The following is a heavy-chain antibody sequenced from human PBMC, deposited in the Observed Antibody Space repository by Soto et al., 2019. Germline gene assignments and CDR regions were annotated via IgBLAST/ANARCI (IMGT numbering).Heavy chain of an antibody. J-gene: IGHJ3*02. Sequence: LETLSLTCTVSGGSIIRSSYCLGWIRRPPGKGLEWIGSIYYSGSTYYNPSLKSRVTISVDTSKNQFSLKLSSVTAADTAVYYCARRGPDTAMVIGGDAFDIWGQGTMVTVSS. CDR3: ARRGPDTAMVIGGDAFDI. V-gene: IGHV4-39*01. D-gene: IGHD5-18*01. CDR1: GGSIIRSSYC. CDR2: IYYSGST.